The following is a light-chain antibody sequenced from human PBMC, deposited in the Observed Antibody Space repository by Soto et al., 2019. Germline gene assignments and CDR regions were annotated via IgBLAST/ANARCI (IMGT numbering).Light chain of an antibody. Sequence: EIVMTQSRDSLSLSPGEGATLSCRASQSVSSNYLAWYQQKPGQAPRLLIYGASSRATGIPDRFSGSGSGTDFTLTIRSLEPADFAVYYCQQYGSSYPWTFGQGTKVDIK. CDR2: GAS. CDR3: QQYGSSYPWT. J-gene: IGKJ1*01. CDR1: QSVSSNY. V-gene: IGKV3-20*01.